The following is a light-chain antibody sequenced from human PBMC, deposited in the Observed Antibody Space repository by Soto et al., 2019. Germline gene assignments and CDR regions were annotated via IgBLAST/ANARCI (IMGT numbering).Light chain of an antibody. J-gene: IGLJ1*01. CDR1: RSDVGGYEH. Sequence: QSVLTQPASVSGSPGQSISISCTGTRSDVGGYEHVSWYQQHPGKVPRLIIFDVSSRPSGVSHRFSGSKSGDTASLTISGLQAEDEADYYCSSYTSVNLYVFGTGPKVTVL. CDR3: SSYTSVNLYV. CDR2: DVS. V-gene: IGLV2-14*03.